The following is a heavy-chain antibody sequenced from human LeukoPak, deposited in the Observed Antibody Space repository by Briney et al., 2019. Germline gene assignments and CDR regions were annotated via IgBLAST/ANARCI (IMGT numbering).Heavy chain of an antibody. D-gene: IGHD4-23*01. V-gene: IGHV3-48*03. Sequence: GGSLRLSCAASGFTFSSYEMNWVRQAPGKGLEWVSYISSSGSTIYYADSVKGRFTISRDNAKNSLYLQMSSLRAEDTAVYYCARHASGRWELFFDSWGQGALVTVSS. CDR1: GFTFSSYE. J-gene: IGHJ4*02. CDR3: ARHASGRWELFFDS. CDR2: ISSSGSTI.